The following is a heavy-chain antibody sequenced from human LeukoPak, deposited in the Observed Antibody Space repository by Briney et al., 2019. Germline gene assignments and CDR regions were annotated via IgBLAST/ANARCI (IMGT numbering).Heavy chain of an antibody. CDR3: AELGITMIGGV. Sequence: GGSLRLSCAAPGFTFSSYVMNWVRQAPGKGLEWVSAISGSGGSTYYADSVKGRFTISRDNSKKTLYLQMNSLRAEDTAVYYCAELGITMIGGVWGKGTTVTISS. CDR2: ISGSGGST. J-gene: IGHJ6*04. D-gene: IGHD3-10*02. V-gene: IGHV3-23*01. CDR1: GFTFSSYV.